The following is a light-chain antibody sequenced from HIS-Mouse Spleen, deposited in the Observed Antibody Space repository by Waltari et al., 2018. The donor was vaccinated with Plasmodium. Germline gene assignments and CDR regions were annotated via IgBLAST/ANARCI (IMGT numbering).Light chain of an antibody. CDR3: CSYAGSSTFV. CDR2: EGS. V-gene: IGLV2-23*03. Sequence: QSALTQPASVSGSPGQSITISCTGPSSDVGSYNLVSWYQQHPGKAPKLMIYEGSKRHSGVSNRFAGSKSGNTASLTISGLQAEDEADYYCCSYAGSSTFVFGGGTKLTVL. J-gene: IGLJ3*02. CDR1: SSDVGSYNL.